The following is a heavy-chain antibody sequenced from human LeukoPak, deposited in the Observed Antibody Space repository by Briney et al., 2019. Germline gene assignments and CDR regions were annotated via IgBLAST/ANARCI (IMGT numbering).Heavy chain of an antibody. D-gene: IGHD2-8*01. J-gene: IGHJ3*02. Sequence: SETLSLTCTVSGYSISSSYYWGWIRPPPGKGLEWIGSIYYSGSTYYNPSLKSRVTISVDTSKNQFSLKLSSVTAADTAVYYXXXXFVLMVGEGFDIWGQGTMVTVSS. CDR3: XXXFVLMVGEGFDI. CDR1: GYSISSSYY. V-gene: IGHV4-38-2*02. CDR2: IYYSGST.